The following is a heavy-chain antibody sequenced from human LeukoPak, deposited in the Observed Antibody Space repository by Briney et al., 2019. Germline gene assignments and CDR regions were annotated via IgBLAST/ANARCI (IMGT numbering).Heavy chain of an antibody. J-gene: IGHJ6*02. D-gene: IGHD4-17*01. CDR3: ARDPRTTGKSNYGMDV. CDR2: IYSGGTT. CDR1: GITVSSNY. V-gene: IGHV3-53*01. Sequence: PGGSLRLSCAASGITVSSNYMSWVRQPPGKGLERVSIIYSGGTTYYADSVQGRFTISRDNSKSTVYLQMNSLRVEDTAVYYCARDPRTTGKSNYGMDVWGQGTTVIVSS.